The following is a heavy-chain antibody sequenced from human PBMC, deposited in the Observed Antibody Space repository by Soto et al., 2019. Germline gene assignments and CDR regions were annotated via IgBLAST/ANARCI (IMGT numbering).Heavy chain of an antibody. Sequence: GGPLRLSCAASGFPFSNYAMNWVRQAPGKGLEWVSTISKSGDSTYNADSVKGRFTVSRGNSKNTLYLQMNSLRAEDTAVYYCAKVEYYDFWSGYYYYYGLDAWGQGTTVTVSS. CDR1: GFPFSNYA. CDR2: ISKSGDST. V-gene: IGHV3-23*01. D-gene: IGHD3-3*01. CDR3: AKVEYYDFWSGYYYYYGLDA. J-gene: IGHJ6*02.